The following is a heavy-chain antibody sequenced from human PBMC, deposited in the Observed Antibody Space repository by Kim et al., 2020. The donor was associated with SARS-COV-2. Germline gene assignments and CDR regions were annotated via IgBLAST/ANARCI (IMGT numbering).Heavy chain of an antibody. V-gene: IGHV4-39*01. CDR3: ARLGVGAAKDFDY. D-gene: IGHD2-15*01. Sequence: SETLSLTCTVSGGSISSSSYYWGWIRQPPGKGLEWIGSIYYSGSTYYNPSLKSRVTISVDTSKNQFSLKLSSVTAADTAVYYCARLGVGAAKDFDYWGQGTLVTVSS. J-gene: IGHJ4*02. CDR2: IYYSGST. CDR1: GGSISSSSYY.